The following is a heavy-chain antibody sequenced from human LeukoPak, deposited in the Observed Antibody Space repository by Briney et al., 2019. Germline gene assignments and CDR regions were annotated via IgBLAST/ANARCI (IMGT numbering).Heavy chain of an antibody. CDR2: INPNSGGT. V-gene: IGHV1-2*02. D-gene: IGHD2-15*01. J-gene: IGHJ5*02. CDR1: GYTFTGYY. CDR3: ATGYCSGGSCYSWFDP. Sequence: GASVRVSCKASGYTFTGYYMHWVRQAPGQGLEWMGWINPNSGGTNYAQKFQGRVTMTRDTSISTAYMELSRLRSDDTAVYYCATGYCSGGSCYSWFDPWGQGTLVTVSS.